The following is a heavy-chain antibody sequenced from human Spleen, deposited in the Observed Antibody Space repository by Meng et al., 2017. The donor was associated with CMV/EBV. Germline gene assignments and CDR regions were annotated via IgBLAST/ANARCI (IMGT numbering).Heavy chain of an antibody. CDR3: AKTRNGYGGQDY. CDR2: ISAIDDST. J-gene: IGHJ4*02. CDR1: GFTFGSYT. Sequence: GGSLRLSCAASGFTFGSYTMSWVRQSAGKGLECVALISAIDDSTYYADSVKGRFTISRDNSKNTVSLEMHSLRAEDTAIYYCAKTRNGYGGQDYWGQGTLVTVSS. V-gene: IGHV3-23*01. D-gene: IGHD5-12*01.